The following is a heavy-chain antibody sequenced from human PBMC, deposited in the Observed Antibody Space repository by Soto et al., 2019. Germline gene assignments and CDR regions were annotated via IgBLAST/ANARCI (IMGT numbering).Heavy chain of an antibody. Sequence: NPSETLSLTCAVYGGSFSGYYWSWIRQPPGKGLEWIGEINHSGSTNYNPSLKSRVTISVDTSKNQFSLKLSSVTAADTAVYYCARRRQVYYYYGMDVWGQGTTVTVSS. V-gene: IGHV4-34*01. CDR1: GGSFSGYY. J-gene: IGHJ6*02. CDR3: ARRRQVYYYYGMDV. CDR2: INHSGST.